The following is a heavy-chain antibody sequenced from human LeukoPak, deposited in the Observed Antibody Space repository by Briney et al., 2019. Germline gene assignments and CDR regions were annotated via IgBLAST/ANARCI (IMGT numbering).Heavy chain of an antibody. J-gene: IGHJ4*02. CDR1: GGSISTYC. CDR3: ARASLPSMVREVCFEY. D-gene: IGHD3-10*01. Sequence: SETLSLTCTVSGGSISTYCWSWIRQPPGKRLEWIGYIYYSGNTNYNPSLKSRVTISIDTSKNQFSLKVNSVTAADTAVYYCARASLPSMVREVCFEYWGQGTLVTVSS. CDR2: IYYSGNT. V-gene: IGHV4-59*01.